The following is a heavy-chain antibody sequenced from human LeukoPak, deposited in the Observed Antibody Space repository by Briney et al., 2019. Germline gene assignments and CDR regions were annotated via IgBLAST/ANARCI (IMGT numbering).Heavy chain of an antibody. CDR1: GGSFSGYY. D-gene: IGHD6-13*01. CDR2: INHSGST. Sequence: PSETLSLTCAVYGGSFSGYYWSWIRQPPGKGLEWIGEINHSGSTNYNPSLKSRVTISVDTSKNQFSLKLSSVTAADTAVYYCARETERYSSSWYTDNYFDYWGQGTLVTVSS. V-gene: IGHV4-34*01. J-gene: IGHJ4*02. CDR3: ARETERYSSSWYTDNYFDY.